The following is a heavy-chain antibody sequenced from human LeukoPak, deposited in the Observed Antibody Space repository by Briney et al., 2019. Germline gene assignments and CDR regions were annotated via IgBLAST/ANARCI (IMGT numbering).Heavy chain of an antibody. Sequence: SQTLSLTCVISGDNVSSNSAAWNWIRQSPSRGLEWLGRTFYRSKWYNDYIVSVESRININPDTSKNQYSLQLKSVTPEDTAMYYCAREEESSGWSFDYWGQGILVTVSS. CDR1: GDNVSSNSAA. V-gene: IGHV6-1*01. CDR3: AREEESSGWSFDY. D-gene: IGHD6-19*01. CDR2: TFYRSKWYN. J-gene: IGHJ4*02.